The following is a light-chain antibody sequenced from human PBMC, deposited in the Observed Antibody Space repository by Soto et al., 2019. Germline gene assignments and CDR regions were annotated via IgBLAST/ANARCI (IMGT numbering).Light chain of an antibody. CDR3: MQGTHWPFT. J-gene: IGKJ4*02. CDR2: KVS. Sequence: EVVMTQSPLSLPVTLGQSASISCRSSQSLVHSDGNTYLHWYQQRPGQSPRRLIYKVSNRDSGVTDSFNGSGSGPDFTLKISRMEAEDVDVYSWMQGTHWPFTCGGGTNLEIK. CDR1: QSLVHSDGNTY. V-gene: IGKV2-30*02.